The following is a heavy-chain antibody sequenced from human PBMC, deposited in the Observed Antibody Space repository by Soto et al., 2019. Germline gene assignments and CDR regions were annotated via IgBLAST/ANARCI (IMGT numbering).Heavy chain of an antibody. CDR2: IFYTGVT. CDR1: GGSVSNASFY. J-gene: IGHJ2*01. V-gene: IGHV4-61*03. CDR3: VRVLDSSWYADL. D-gene: IGHD3-22*01. Sequence: QVQLQESGPGLVKPSETLSLTCSVSGGSVSNASFYWTWIRQAPGTGLEYIGYIFYTGVTNYNPSLNSRVTISRGTPNNHFSLTLNSMTAADTAVYYCVRVLDSSWYADLWGRGTLVTVSS.